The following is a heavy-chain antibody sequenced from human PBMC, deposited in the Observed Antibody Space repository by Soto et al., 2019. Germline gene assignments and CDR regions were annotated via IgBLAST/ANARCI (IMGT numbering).Heavy chain of an antibody. CDR2: IYTSGST. V-gene: IGHV4-4*07. J-gene: IGHJ5*02. D-gene: IGHD2-2*01. CDR1: GGSISSYY. CDR3: ARDVVVVVPAAIVWFDP. Sequence: SETLSLTCAVSGGSISSYYWSWIRQPPGKGLEWIGGIYTSGSTNYSPSLKSRVTMSVDTSKNQFSLQLSSVTAADTAVYYCARDVVVVVPAAIVWFDPWGQGTLVTVSS.